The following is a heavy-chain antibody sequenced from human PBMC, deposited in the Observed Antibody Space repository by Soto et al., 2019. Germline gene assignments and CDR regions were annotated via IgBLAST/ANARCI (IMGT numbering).Heavy chain of an antibody. CDR1: GGSISSSSYY. J-gene: IGHJ6*02. V-gene: IGHV4-39*01. D-gene: IGHD3-3*01. CDR2: IYYSGST. Sequence: SETLSLTCTVSGGSISSSSYYWGWIRQSPGKGLEWIGSIYYSGSTYYNPSLKSRVTISVDTSKNQFSLKLSSVTAADTAVYYCARQMVTIFGVVPSGMDVWGQGTTVTVSS. CDR3: ARQMVTIFGVVPSGMDV.